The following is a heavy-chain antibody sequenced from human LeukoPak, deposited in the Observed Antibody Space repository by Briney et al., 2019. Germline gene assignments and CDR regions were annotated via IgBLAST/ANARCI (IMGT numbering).Heavy chain of an antibody. CDR3: ARDLVVVAALDY. CDR1: GGIFSTYA. J-gene: IGHJ4*02. Sequence: SVKVSCKASGGIFSTYAISWVRQAPGQGLEWMGGIIPIFGTTNYAQKFQGRVTITADKSTSTAYMELSSLRSEDTAVYYCARDLVVVAALDYWGQGTLVTVSS. D-gene: IGHD2-15*01. V-gene: IGHV1-69*06. CDR2: IIPIFGTT.